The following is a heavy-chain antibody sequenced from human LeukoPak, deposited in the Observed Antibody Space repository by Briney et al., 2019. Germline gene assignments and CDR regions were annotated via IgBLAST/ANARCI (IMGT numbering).Heavy chain of an antibody. D-gene: IGHD3-10*01. J-gene: IGHJ4*02. CDR1: GYTFTGYY. V-gene: IGHV1-2*02. Sequence: EASVKVSCKASGYTFTGYYMHWVRQAPGQGLEWMGWINPNSGGTNYAQKFQGRVTMTRDTSISTAYMELSRLRSDDTAVYYCARDINHYGSGSYYDYWGQGTLVTVSS. CDR2: INPNSGGT. CDR3: ARDINHYGSGSYYDY.